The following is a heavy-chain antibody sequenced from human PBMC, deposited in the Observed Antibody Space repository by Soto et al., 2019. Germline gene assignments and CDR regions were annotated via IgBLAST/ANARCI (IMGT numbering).Heavy chain of an antibody. D-gene: IGHD2-8*01. CDR1: GFTFSSFD. V-gene: IGHV3-48*03. CDR2: VDTSGGST. J-gene: IGHJ6*02. CDR3: VRDNGAMDV. Sequence: EVQLVEPGGGLVQPGGSLRLSCATSGFTFSSFDMNWVRQVPGKGLEWISRVDTSGGSTYYADSVRGRFTISRDNAKNSLSLQMNSLSAADTAVYYCVRDNGAMDVCGQGTTVTVSS.